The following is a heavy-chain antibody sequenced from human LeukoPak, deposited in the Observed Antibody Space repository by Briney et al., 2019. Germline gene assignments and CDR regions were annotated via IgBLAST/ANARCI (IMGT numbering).Heavy chain of an antibody. J-gene: IGHJ5*02. V-gene: IGHV1-8*01. Sequence: ASVKVSCKASGYTFTSYDINWVRQATGQGLGWMGWMNPNSGNTGYAQKFQGRVTMTRNTSISTAYMELSSLRSEDTAVYYCARAFIVGAMSWFDPWGQGTLVTVSS. CDR1: GYTFTSYD. D-gene: IGHD1-26*01. CDR2: MNPNSGNT. CDR3: ARAFIVGAMSWFDP.